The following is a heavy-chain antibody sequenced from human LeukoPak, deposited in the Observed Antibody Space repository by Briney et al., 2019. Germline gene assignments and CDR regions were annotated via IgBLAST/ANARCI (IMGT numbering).Heavy chain of an antibody. V-gene: IGHV1-18*01. CDR2: ISAYNENT. Sequence: GASVKVSCKASGYTFTSYGISWVRQAPGQGLEWMGWISAYNENTNYAQKFQGRVTMTTDTSTSTAYMELRSLRSDDTAVYYCARDHPITMVRGTPFDYWGQGTLVTVSS. CDR3: ARDHPITMVRGTPFDY. D-gene: IGHD3-10*01. CDR1: GYTFTSYG. J-gene: IGHJ4*02.